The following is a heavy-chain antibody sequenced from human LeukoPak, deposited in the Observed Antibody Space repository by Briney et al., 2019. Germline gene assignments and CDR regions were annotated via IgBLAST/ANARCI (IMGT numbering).Heavy chain of an antibody. CDR3: ARGGVEQGNRIYLDS. D-gene: IGHD1/OR15-1a*01. V-gene: IGHV3-30-3*01. Sequence: PGGSLRLSCAASGFALSSYAVLWVRHAPGKGLEWVTWSSHDGANTYSADFVKGRLTVSRDNAKNTLYLQMNSLTIDDTAVYYCARGGVEQGNRIYLDSWGQGTLDTVSS. CDR2: SSHDGANT. J-gene: IGHJ4*02. CDR1: GFALSSYA.